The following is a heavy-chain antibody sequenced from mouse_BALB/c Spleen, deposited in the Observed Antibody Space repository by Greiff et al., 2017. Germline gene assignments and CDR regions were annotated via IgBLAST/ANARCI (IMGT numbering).Heavy chain of an antibody. V-gene: IGHV5-6-4*01. CDR1: GFTFSSYT. Sequence: EVQLQESGGGLVKPGGSLKLSCAASGFTFSSYTMSWVRQTPEKRLEWVATISSGGSYTYYPDSVKGRFTISRDNAKNTLYLQMSSLKSEDTAMYYCTRDYYGNYGWYFDVWGAGTTVTVSS. D-gene: IGHD2-1*01. CDR2: ISSGGSYT. CDR3: TRDYYGNYGWYFDV. J-gene: IGHJ1*01.